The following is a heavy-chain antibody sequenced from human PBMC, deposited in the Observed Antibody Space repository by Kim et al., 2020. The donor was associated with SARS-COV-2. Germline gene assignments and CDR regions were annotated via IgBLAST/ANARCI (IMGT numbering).Heavy chain of an antibody. V-gene: IGHV1-69*13. J-gene: IGHJ4*02. D-gene: IGHD1-26*01. CDR2: IIPIFGTA. CDR1: GGTFSSYA. Sequence: SVKVSCKASGGTFSSYAISWVRQAPGQGLEWMGGIIPIFGTANYAQKFQGRVTITADESTSTAYMELSSLRSEDTAVYYCARGALYSGSYYYFDYWGQGTLVTVSS. CDR3: ARGALYSGSYYYFDY.